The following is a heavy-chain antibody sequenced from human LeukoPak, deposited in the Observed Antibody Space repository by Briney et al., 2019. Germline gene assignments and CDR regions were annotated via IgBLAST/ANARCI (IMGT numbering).Heavy chain of an antibody. Sequence: GGSLRLSCAASGFTLNKYAMNCVRQAPGKGLEWVSVLIGSSGSTDYADSVKGRFTISRDTSKNTLYLEMNSLRAEDTAIYYCVKGAYDYIEIAYFDYWGQGTRVTVSS. D-gene: IGHD5-12*01. CDR2: LIGSSGST. J-gene: IGHJ4*02. V-gene: IGHV3-23*01. CDR3: VKGAYDYIEIAYFDY. CDR1: GFTLNKYA.